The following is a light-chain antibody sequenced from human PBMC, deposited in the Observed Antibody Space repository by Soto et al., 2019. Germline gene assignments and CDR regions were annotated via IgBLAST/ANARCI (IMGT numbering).Light chain of an antibody. J-gene: IGKJ4*01. CDR1: QSVSGY. V-gene: IGKV3-11*01. CDR3: HKRSNWPST. CDR2: DTS. Sequence: EIVLTQSPGTLSLSPGERATFSCRASQSVSGYLAWYQQKPGQAPRLLIYDTSNRATGIPARFSGSGSGTDFTLSISSLEPEDFAVYYCHKRSNWPSTFGGGTKVEIK.